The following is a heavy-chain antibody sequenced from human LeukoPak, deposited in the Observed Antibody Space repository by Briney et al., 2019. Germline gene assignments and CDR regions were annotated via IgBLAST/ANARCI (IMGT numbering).Heavy chain of an antibody. D-gene: IGHD5-18*01. V-gene: IGHV3-13*01. J-gene: IGHJ4*02. CDR3: VREARGYHYTYFDY. Sequence: TGGSLRLSCTASGFTLGSHDMHWVRQIPAQGLEWVAAVSSGFHAFFADSVQGRFTVSREDARNSLYLQMNSLRAGDTAVYYCVREARGYHYTYFDYWGQGTLVTVSS. CDR1: GFTLGSHD. CDR2: VSSGFHA.